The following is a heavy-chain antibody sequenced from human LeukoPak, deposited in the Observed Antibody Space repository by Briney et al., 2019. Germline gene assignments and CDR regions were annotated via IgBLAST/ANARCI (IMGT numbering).Heavy chain of an antibody. D-gene: IGHD6-13*01. CDR3: GRHPDAGTVDY. CDR1: GFSFSTFW. J-gene: IGHJ4*02. Sequence: GGSLRLSCAASGFSFSTFWMTWVRQAPGKGLEWVASIKADGGEMYYVDSVKDRFTISRDNAQNSLFLQMTSLRVEGTAIYYCGRHPDAGTVDYWGQGTLVPVSS. CDR2: IKADGGEM. V-gene: IGHV3-7*05.